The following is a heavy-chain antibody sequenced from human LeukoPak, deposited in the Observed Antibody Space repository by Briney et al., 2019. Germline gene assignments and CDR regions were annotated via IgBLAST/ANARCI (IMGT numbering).Heavy chain of an antibody. V-gene: IGHV4-30-4*01. CDR2: IYYSGST. Sequence: SQTLSLTCSVSGGSISSGDYYWNWIRQPPGKGLEWIGYIYYSGSTYYNPSLKSRVTISVDTSKNQFSLKLSSVTAADTAVYYCASRTIFGVVDYWGQGTLVTVSS. J-gene: IGHJ4*02. CDR3: ASRTIFGVVDY. D-gene: IGHD3-3*01. CDR1: GGSISSGDYY.